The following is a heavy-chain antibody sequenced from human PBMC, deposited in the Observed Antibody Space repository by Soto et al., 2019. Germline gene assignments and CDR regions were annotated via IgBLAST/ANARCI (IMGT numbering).Heavy chain of an antibody. CDR2: IYYSGST. CDR1: GGSISSGGYY. D-gene: IGHD3-10*01. CDR3: ARDILGGGLLAAYYGMDV. J-gene: IGHJ6*02. Sequence: SETLSLTCAFSGGSISSGGYYWSWIRQHPGQGLEWIGYIYYSGSTYYNPSLKSRVTISVDTSKNQFSLKLSSVTAADTAVYYCARDILGGGLLAAYYGMDVWGQGTPVTVSS. V-gene: IGHV4-31*11.